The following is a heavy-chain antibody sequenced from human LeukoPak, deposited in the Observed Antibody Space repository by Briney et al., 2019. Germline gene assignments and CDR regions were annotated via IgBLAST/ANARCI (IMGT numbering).Heavy chain of an antibody. V-gene: IGHV4-59*01. Sequence: SETLSLTCTVSGGSISSYYWSWIRQPLGKGLEWIGYIYYSGSTNYNPSLKSRVTISVDTSKNQFSLKLSSVTAADTAVYYCARGPREDNRIVVVPAAILDPWGQGTLVTVSS. CDR1: GGSISSYY. CDR3: ARGPREDNRIVVVPAAILDP. D-gene: IGHD2-2*01. CDR2: IYYSGST. J-gene: IGHJ5*02.